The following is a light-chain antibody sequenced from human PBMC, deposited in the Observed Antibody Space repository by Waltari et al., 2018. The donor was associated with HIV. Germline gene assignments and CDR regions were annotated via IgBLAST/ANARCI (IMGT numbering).Light chain of an antibody. V-gene: IGLV1-40*01. CDR1: TSNIGAGYD. Sequence: QSVLRQPPSVSGAPGQRVTISCTGNTSNIGAGYDVHWYQQLPGTAPNLLMYGNDKRPSGVPDRFSGSKSDTSASLAITGLQAEDEADYYCQSYDSSLTGYVFGTGTRVTVL. CDR2: GND. CDR3: QSYDSSLTGYV. J-gene: IGLJ1*01.